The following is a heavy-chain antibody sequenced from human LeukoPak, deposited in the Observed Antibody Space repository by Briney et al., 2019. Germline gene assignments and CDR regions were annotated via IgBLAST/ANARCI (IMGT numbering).Heavy chain of an antibody. CDR3: ARAIPESSGYCSSTSCSTLYYYYGMDV. D-gene: IGHD2-2*01. CDR2: IWYDGSNK. CDR1: GFTFSSYG. V-gene: IGHV3-33*01. J-gene: IGHJ6*02. Sequence: GRSLRLSCAASGFTFSSYGMHWVRQAPGKGLEWVAVIWYDGSNKYYADSVKGRFTIPRDNSKNTLYLQMNSLRAEDTAVYYCARAIPESSGYCSSTSCSTLYYYYGMDVWGQGTTVTVSS.